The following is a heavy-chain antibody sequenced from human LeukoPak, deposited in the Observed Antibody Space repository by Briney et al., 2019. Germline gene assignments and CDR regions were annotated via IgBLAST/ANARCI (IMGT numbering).Heavy chain of an antibody. D-gene: IGHD3-16*02. Sequence: GGSLRLSCAASGFTFSSYEMNWVRQAPGKGLEWVSYISSSGSTIYYADSVKGRFTISRDNSKNTLYLQMNSLRAEDTAVYYCAKDMETYYDYVWGSYRKDDYWGQGTLVTVSS. CDR3: AKDMETYYDYVWGSYRKDDY. J-gene: IGHJ4*02. CDR1: GFTFSSYE. CDR2: ISSSGSTI. V-gene: IGHV3-48*03.